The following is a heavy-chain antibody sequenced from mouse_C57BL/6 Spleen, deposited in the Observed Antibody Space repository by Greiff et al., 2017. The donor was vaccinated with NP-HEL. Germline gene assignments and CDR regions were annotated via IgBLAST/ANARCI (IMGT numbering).Heavy chain of an antibody. D-gene: IGHD2-5*01. Sequence: EVKLQESGGDLVKPGGSLKLSCAASGFTFSSYGMSWVRQTPDKRLEWVATISSGGSYTYYPDSVKGRFTISRDNAKNTLYLQMSSLKSEDTAMYYCASYSNHLFDYWGQGTTLTVSS. V-gene: IGHV5-6*01. CDR1: GFTFSSYG. CDR2: ISSGGSYT. CDR3: ASYSNHLFDY. J-gene: IGHJ2*01.